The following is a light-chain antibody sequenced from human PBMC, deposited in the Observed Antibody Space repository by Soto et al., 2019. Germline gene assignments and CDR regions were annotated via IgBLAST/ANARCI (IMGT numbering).Light chain of an antibody. J-gene: IGKJ1*01. CDR1: QSISSY. CDR3: QQSYSSPPT. V-gene: IGKV1-39*01. CDR2: AAS. Sequence: DIQMTQSPSSLSSSVGDRVTITCRASQSISSYLNWYQQKPGIAPKLLIYAASSWQSGVPSRFSGSGSGTDFTLTISSLQPEDFATYYCQQSYSSPPTFGRGTKVEIK.